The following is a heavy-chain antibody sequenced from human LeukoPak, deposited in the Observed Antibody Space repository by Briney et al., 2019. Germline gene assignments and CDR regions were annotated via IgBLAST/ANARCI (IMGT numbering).Heavy chain of an antibody. J-gene: IGHJ4*02. V-gene: IGHV1-3*01. CDR1: GYTFTSYA. Sequence: ASVKVSCKASGYTFTSYAMHWVRQAPGQRLEWMGWINAGNGNTKYSQKFQGRVTITRDTSASTAYMELSSLRSEDTAVYYCARDLQLWTTRDTRGGAQVGYWGQGTLVTVSS. CDR3: ARDLQLWTTRDTRGGAQVGY. D-gene: IGHD5-18*01. CDR2: INAGNGNT.